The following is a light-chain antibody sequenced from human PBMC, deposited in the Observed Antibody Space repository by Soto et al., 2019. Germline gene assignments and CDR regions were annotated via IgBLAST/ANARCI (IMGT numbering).Light chain of an antibody. CDR2: AVT. J-gene: IGLJ1*01. CDR3: SSYTSSSTL. V-gene: IGLV2-14*01. Sequence: QSALTQPAPVSGSPGQSITISCTGTSSDVGGYNYVSRYQQHPGKAPKLMIYAVTDRPSGVSSRFSGSKSGNTASLTISGLQAEDEADYYCSSYTSSSTLFGTGTKVTVL. CDR1: SSDVGGYNY.